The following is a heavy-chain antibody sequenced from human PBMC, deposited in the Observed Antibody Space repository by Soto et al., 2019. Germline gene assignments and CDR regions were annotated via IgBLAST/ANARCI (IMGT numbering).Heavy chain of an antibody. V-gene: IGHV4-30-4*01. J-gene: IGHJ5*02. D-gene: IGHD2-2*01. CDR2: MFYTGST. Sequence: PSETLSLTCSVSGGSISSVDYYWGWIRQPPGKGLEWIGYMFYTGSTYYNPSLKSRITISIDTSKNQFSLRLTSVTAADTAEYHCARVVRFCSSPSCGGRNWFDPWGQGTRVTVSS. CDR1: GGSISSVDYY. CDR3: ARVVRFCSSPSCGGRNWFDP.